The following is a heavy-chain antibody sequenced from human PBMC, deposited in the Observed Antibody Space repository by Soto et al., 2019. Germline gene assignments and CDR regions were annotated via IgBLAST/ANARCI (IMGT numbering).Heavy chain of an antibody. D-gene: IGHD6-6*01. CDR1: GGSFSGYY. Sequence: SETLSLTCAVYGGSFSGYYWSWIRQPPGKGLEWIGEINHSGSTNYNPSLKSRVTLSVDTSKNQFSLKLSSVTAADTAVYYCARAPYSSSSGLDYWGQGTLVTVSS. CDR3: ARAPYSSSSGLDY. V-gene: IGHV4-34*01. J-gene: IGHJ4*02. CDR2: INHSGST.